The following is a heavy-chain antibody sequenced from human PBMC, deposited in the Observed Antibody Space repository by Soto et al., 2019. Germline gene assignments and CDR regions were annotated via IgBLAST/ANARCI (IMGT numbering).Heavy chain of an antibody. J-gene: IGHJ4*02. D-gene: IGHD3-10*01. CDR2: MNPNSGNT. V-gene: IGHV1-8*01. CDR1: GYTFTSYD. CDR3: ARKGPWGVIIYFDY. Sequence: GASVKVSCKASGYTFTSYDINWVRQATGQGLEWMGWMNPNSGNTGYAQKFQGRVTMTRNTSISTAYMELSSLRSEDTAVYYCARKGPWGVIIYFDYWGQGTLVTVSS.